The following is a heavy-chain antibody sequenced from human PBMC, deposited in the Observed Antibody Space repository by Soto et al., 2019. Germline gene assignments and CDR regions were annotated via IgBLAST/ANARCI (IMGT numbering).Heavy chain of an antibody. Sequence: PSETLSLTCTVSGGSISSSSYYWGWIRQPPGKGLEWIGSIYYSGSTYYNPSLKSRVTISVDTSKNQFPRRMSSVTAADTAVYYCARQLGYCSSPSCYRGIYFSYVMKVRGQGTKVTVSS. V-gene: IGHV4-39*01. D-gene: IGHD2-2*02. CDR3: ARQLGYCSSPSCYRGIYFSYVMKV. CDR2: IYYSGST. J-gene: IGHJ6*01. CDR1: GGSISSSSYY.